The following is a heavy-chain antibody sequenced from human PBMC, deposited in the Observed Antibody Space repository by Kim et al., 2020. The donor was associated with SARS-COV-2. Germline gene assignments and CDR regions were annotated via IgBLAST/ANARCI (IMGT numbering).Heavy chain of an antibody. CDR2: IRQDGNQK. Sequence: GGSLRLSCAASGFTFSSYWMTWVRQAPGKGLEWVANIRQDGNQKSYVDSVQGRLTISTVNASNSMYLQMNSLSAEDTAAYYFARARDLYSSGDDSFVVW. CDR3: ARARDLYSSGDDSFVV. CDR1: GFTFSSYW. V-gene: IGHV3-7*02. D-gene: IGHD3-22*01. J-gene: IGHJ3*01.